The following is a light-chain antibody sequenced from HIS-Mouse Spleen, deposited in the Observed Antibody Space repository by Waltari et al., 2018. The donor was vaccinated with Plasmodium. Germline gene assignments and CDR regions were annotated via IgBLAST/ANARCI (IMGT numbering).Light chain of an antibody. CDR2: QDS. V-gene: IGLV3-1*01. CDR3: QAWDSGVV. CDR1: NMGDKY. J-gene: IGLJ2*01. Sequence: SYELTQPPSVSVSPGQTASITCSGDNMGDKYACWYQQKPGQSPVLVIYQDSKRPSGIPERFSGSNSGNTATLTISGTQAMDEADYYCQAWDSGVVFGGGTKLIVL.